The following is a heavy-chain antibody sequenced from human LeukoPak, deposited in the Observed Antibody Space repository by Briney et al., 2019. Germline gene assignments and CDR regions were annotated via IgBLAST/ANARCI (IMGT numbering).Heavy chain of an antibody. J-gene: IGHJ4*02. Sequence: GGSLRLSCAASGFRFGGFSMNWVRQGPGKGLEWISYISTTSSATYYAASVKGRFTISRDNAKNSLYLQMNSLRAEDTAVYYCARDFNVGYDFDYWGQGTLVAVSS. CDR1: GFRFGGFS. CDR3: ARDFNVGYDFDY. CDR2: ISTTSSAT. D-gene: IGHD1-1*01. V-gene: IGHV3-48*01.